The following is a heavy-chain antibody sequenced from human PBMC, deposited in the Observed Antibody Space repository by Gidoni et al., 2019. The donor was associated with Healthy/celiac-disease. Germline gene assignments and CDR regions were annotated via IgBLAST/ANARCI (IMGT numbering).Heavy chain of an antibody. Sequence: QVQLQESGPGLVKPSETLSLTCTVSGGSVSSGRYSWSWIRQPPGKGLEWIGYIYYSGSTNYNPSLKSRVTISVDTSKNQFSLKLSSVTAADTAVYYCARSKDYYDSSGYYSSRWFDPWGQGTLVTVSS. CDR1: GGSVSSGRYS. CDR2: IYYSGST. D-gene: IGHD3-22*01. J-gene: IGHJ5*02. CDR3: ARSKDYYDSSGYYSSRWFDP. V-gene: IGHV4-61*01.